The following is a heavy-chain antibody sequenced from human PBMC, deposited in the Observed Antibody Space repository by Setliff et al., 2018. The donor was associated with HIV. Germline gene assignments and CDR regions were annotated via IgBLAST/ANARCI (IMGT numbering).Heavy chain of an antibody. V-gene: IGHV4-31*03. J-gene: IGHJ4*02. Sequence: SSETLSLTCTVSGGSISSGYYYWSWIRQHPGKGLEWIGYIYYSGNPFYNPSLRSRVTISLDTSKNQFSLKLSSVTAADTAVYYCARGFDYAQRPPLYYFDYWGQGTLVTVSS. D-gene: IGHD2-2*01. CDR3: ARGFDYAQRPPLYYFDY. CDR2: IYYSGNP. CDR1: GGSISSGYYY.